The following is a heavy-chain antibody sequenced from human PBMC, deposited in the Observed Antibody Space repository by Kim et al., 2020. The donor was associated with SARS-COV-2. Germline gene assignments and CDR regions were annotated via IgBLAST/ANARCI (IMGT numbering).Heavy chain of an antibody. CDR3: ARDSANYCSGGSCYYYYYGMDV. J-gene: IGHJ6*02. Sequence: PSVKVSCKASGYTFTSYGISWVRQAPGQGLEWMGWISAYNGNTNYAQKLQGRVTMTTDTSTSTAYMELRSLRSDDTAVYYCARDSANYCSGGSCYYYYYGMDVWGQGTTVTVSS. CDR1: GYTFTSYG. CDR2: ISAYNGNT. V-gene: IGHV1-18*01. D-gene: IGHD2-15*01.